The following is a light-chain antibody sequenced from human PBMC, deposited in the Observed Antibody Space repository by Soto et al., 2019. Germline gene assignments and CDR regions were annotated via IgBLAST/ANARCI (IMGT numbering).Light chain of an antibody. CDR3: TSYTGSSTPYV. V-gene: IGLV2-14*03. CDR1: SSDVGSYNY. CDR2: DVS. J-gene: IGLJ1*01. Sequence: SVLTQPASVSRSPGQSIAISKTGTSSDVGSYNYVSWYQQHPDKAPRLIIYDVSNRPSGVSDRFSGSKSGNTASLTISGLQAEDEADYYCTSYTGSSTPYVFGVGTKVTVL.